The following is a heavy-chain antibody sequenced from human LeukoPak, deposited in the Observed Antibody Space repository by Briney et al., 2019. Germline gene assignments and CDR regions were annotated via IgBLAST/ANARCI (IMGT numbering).Heavy chain of an antibody. CDR2: ISGSGTIT. J-gene: IGHJ3*02. D-gene: IGHD3-9*01. Sequence: SGGSLRLSCAASGFTFSSYVMRWVRQAPGKGLAWVSTISGSGTITYYADSVKGRFTISRDNAKNSLSLQMNSLRADDAAVYYCARASSKQLAGYLPDGFDIWGQGTMVTVSS. CDR3: ARASSKQLAGYLPDGFDI. CDR1: GFTFSSYV. V-gene: IGHV3-23*01.